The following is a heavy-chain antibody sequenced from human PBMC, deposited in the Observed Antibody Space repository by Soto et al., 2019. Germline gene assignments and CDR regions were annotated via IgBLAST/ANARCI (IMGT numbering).Heavy chain of an antibody. V-gene: IGHV1-69*01. CDR2: VIPIFGPA. J-gene: IGHJ6*02. D-gene: IGHD2-2*01. CDR1: GHTFSSHS. CDR3: ATGSFTSTGGRIGYHYNAMDV. Sequence: SVKGSCKYSGHTFSSHSISWVRQYPEQGLEWMVGVIPIFGPANFAKKFQCRVTITADESTTTAYMELNSLRSEDTAVYYCATGSFTSTGGRIGYHYNAMDVWGQGTTVTVSS.